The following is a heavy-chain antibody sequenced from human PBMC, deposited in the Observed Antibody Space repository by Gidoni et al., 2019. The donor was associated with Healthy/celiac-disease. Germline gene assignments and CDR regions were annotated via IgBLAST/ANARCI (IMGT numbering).Heavy chain of an antibody. V-gene: IGHV4-34*01. CDR1: GGSFIGYY. CDR2: INHSGST. J-gene: IGHJ4*02. D-gene: IGHD3-9*01. CDR3: ARMYYDILTGYYFDY. Sequence: QVQLQQWGAGLLKPSETLSLTCAFYGGSFIGYYWSWIRQPPGKGLEWIGEINHSGSTNYNPSLKSRVTISVDTSKNQFCLKLSSVTAADTAVYYCARMYYDILTGYYFDYWGQGTLVTVSS.